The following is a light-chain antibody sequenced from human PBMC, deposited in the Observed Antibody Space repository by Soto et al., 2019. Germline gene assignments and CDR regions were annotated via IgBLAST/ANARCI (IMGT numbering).Light chain of an antibody. J-gene: IGLJ1*01. CDR2: DVN. Sequence: QSALTQPASVSGSPGQSITISCTGTTSDVGGYNYVSWFQHHPGKAPKLMIYDVNNRPSGVSNRFSGSKSGNTASLTISGLQAEDEADYFCSSYTSSTSLGVFGTGTKLTVL. CDR1: TSDVGGYNY. V-gene: IGLV2-14*03. CDR3: SSYTSSTSLGV.